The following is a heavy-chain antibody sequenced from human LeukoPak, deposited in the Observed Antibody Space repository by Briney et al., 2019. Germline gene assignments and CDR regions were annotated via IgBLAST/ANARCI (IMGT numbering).Heavy chain of an antibody. CDR3: ARSDGYPPNYYYGMDV. V-gene: IGHV3-48*03. Sequence: GGSMRLSSEASGFTFSSYEMNWVRQAPGKGLEWVSYISSSGSTIYYADSVKGRITISRDNAKNSLHLQMNSLRAEDTAVYYCARSDGYPPNYYYGMDVWGQGTTVTASS. D-gene: IGHD5-24*01. J-gene: IGHJ6*02. CDR2: ISSSGSTI. CDR1: GFTFSSYE.